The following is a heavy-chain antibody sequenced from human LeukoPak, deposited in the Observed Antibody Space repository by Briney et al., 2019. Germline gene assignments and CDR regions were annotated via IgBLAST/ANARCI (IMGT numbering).Heavy chain of an antibody. CDR3: ARNRGYYDFWSGYSYYFDY. CDR1: GFTFSSYW. D-gene: IGHD3-3*01. CDR2: IKQDGSEK. J-gene: IGHJ4*02. V-gene: IGHV3-7*01. Sequence: PGGSLRLSCAASGFTFSSYWMSWVRQAPGKGLEWVANIKQDGSEKYYVDSVKGRFTISRDNAKNSLYLQMNSLRAEDTAVYYCARNRGYYDFWSGYSYYFDYWGQGTLVTVSS.